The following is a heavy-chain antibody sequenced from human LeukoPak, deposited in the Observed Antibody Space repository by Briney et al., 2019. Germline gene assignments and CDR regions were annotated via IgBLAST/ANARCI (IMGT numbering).Heavy chain of an antibody. D-gene: IGHD3-10*01. CDR1: GGSISSYY. Sequence: SETLSLTCTVSGGSISSYYWSWIRQPPGKGLEWIGYIYYSGSTNYNPSLKIRVTISVDTSKNQFSLKLSSLTAADTPVYYCARTMVRGVRGAFDIWGQGTMVTVSS. J-gene: IGHJ3*02. CDR2: IYYSGST. CDR3: ARTMVRGVRGAFDI. V-gene: IGHV4-59*01.